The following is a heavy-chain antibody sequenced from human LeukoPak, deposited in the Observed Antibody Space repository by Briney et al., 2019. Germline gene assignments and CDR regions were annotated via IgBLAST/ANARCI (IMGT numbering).Heavy chain of an antibody. Sequence: SETLSLTCTVSGGSISSNSYYWGWIRQPPGKGLEWIGSIYYSGSTYYNPSLNIRVTISVDTSKNQFSLKLSSVTAADTAVYYCARLEWYYDILTGYYKTDAFDIWGQGTMVTVSS. J-gene: IGHJ3*02. V-gene: IGHV4-39*07. CDR1: GGSISSNSYY. CDR2: IYYSGST. D-gene: IGHD3-9*01. CDR3: ARLEWYYDILTGYYKTDAFDI.